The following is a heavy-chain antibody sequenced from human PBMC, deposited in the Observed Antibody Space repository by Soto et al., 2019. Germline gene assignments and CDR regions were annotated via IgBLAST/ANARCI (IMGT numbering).Heavy chain of an antibody. V-gene: IGHV3-23*01. CDR2: ISGSGGST. CDR3: AKGSTYYDFWSGYPFDY. D-gene: IGHD3-3*01. Sequence: VQLLESGGGLVQPGGSLRLSCAASGFTFSSYAMSWVRQAPGKGLEWVSAISGSGGSTYYADSVKGRFTISRDNSKNTLYLQMTSLRAEDTAVYYCAKGSTYYDFWSGYPFDYWGQGTLVTVSS. CDR1: GFTFSSYA. J-gene: IGHJ4*02.